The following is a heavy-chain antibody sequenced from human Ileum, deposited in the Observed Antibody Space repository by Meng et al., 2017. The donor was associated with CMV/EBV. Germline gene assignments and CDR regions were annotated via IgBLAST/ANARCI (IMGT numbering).Heavy chain of an antibody. J-gene: IGHJ4*02. CDR1: GGPSNMYT. Sequence: SVKVSCKTSGGPSNMYTISWVRQAPGQGLEWMGRIIPILNVTSNAPKFEGGVYISADEPTGTVYMELSSLTSEDTAVYYCARGDSSGVASNWGQGTLVTVSS. V-gene: IGHV1-69*02. CDR2: IIPILNVT. D-gene: IGHD3-22*01. CDR3: ARGDSSGVASN.